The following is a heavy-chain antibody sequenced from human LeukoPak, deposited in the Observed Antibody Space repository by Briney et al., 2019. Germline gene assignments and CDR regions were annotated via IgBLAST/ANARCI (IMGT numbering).Heavy chain of an antibody. V-gene: IGHV4-34*01. D-gene: IGHD3-3*01. CDR1: GGSFSGYY. CDR3: ARLLYDFWSDYYHMDV. CDR2: TNHSGST. Sequence: PSETLSLTCAVYGGSFSGYYWSWIRQPPGKGLEWIGETNHSGSTNYNPSLKSRVTISVDTSKNQFSLKLSSVTAADTAVYYCARLLYDFWSDYYHMDVWGKGTTVTVSS. J-gene: IGHJ6*03.